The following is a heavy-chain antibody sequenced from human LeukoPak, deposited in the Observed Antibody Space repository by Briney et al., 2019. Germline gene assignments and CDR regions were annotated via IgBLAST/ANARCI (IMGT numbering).Heavy chain of an antibody. CDR3: ARDAPRSGSIARFDY. J-gene: IGHJ4*02. D-gene: IGHD3-3*01. V-gene: IGHV1-18*01. CDR1: GYTFTSYG. CDR2: ISAYNGNT. Sequence: ASVKVSCKASGYTFTSYGISWVRQAPGQGLEWMGWISAYNGNTNYAQKLQGRVTMTTDTSTGTAYTELRSLRSEDTAVYYCARDAPRSGSIARFDYWGQGTLVTVSS.